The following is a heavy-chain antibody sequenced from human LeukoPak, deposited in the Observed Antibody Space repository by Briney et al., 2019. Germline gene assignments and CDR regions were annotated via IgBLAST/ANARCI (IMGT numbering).Heavy chain of an antibody. CDR3: AKDPLPVITTGWDFDI. CDR2: IWYDGSNK. Sequence: PGRSLRLSCAASGFTFSSYGMHWVRQAPGKGLEWVAVIWYDGSNKYYADSVKGRFTISRDNSKNTLYLQMNSLRAEDTAVYYCAKDPLPVITTGWDFDIWGQGTKVTVSS. V-gene: IGHV3-33*06. J-gene: IGHJ3*02. CDR1: GFTFSSYG. D-gene: IGHD3-22*01.